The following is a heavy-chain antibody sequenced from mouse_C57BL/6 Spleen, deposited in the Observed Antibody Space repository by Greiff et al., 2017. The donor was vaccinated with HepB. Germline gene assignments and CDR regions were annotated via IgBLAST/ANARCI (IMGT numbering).Heavy chain of an antibody. CDR1: GYTFPSYW. Sequence: QVQLQQPGAELVKPGASVKVSCKASGYTFPSYWMHWVKQRPGQGLEWIGYINPSSGYTKYNQKFKDKATLTADKSSSTAYMQLSSLTYEDSAVYYCARAPALITTVVGYFDYWGQGTTLTVSS. D-gene: IGHD1-1*01. J-gene: IGHJ2*01. V-gene: IGHV1-7*01. CDR2: INPSSGYT. CDR3: ARAPALITTVVGYFDY.